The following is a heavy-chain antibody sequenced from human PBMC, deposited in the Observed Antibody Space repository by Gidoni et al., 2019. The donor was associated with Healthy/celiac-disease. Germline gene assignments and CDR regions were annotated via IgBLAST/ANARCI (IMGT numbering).Heavy chain of an antibody. Sequence: EVQLVESGGGLVQPGGSLRISCAASGFTFRSYWMSWVRQAPWKGLEWVANIKQDGSEKYYVDSVKGRFTISRDNAKNSLYLQMNSLRAEDTAVYYCARVGIAVAGYYFDYWGQGTLVTVSS. CDR1: GFTFRSYW. CDR2: IKQDGSEK. V-gene: IGHV3-7*01. D-gene: IGHD6-19*01. J-gene: IGHJ4*02. CDR3: ARVGIAVAGYYFDY.